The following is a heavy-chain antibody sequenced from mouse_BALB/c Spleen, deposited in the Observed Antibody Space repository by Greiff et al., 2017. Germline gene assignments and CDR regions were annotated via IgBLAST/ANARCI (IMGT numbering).Heavy chain of an antibody. V-gene: IGHV5-6-5*01. Sequence: EVQGVESGGGLVKPGGSLKLSCAASGFTFSSYAMSWVRPTPEKRLEWVASISSGGSTYYPDSVKGRFTISRDNARNILYLQMSSLRSEDTAMYYCARDDYGSYWGQGTLVTVSA. CDR1: GFTFSSYA. CDR2: ISSGGST. J-gene: IGHJ3*01. CDR3: ARDDYGSY. D-gene: IGHD1-1*01.